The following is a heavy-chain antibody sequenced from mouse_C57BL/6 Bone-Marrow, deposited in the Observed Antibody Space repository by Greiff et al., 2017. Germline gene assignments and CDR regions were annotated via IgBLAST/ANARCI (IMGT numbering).Heavy chain of an antibody. CDR2: IHPNSGST. J-gene: IGHJ1*03. CDR1: GYTFTSYW. D-gene: IGHD1-1*01. Sequence: VQLQQPGAELVKPGASVKLSCKASGYTFTSYWMHWVKQRPGQGLEWIGMIHPNSGSTNYNEQFKSKATLTVDKSSSTAYMQLSRLTSEDSAVYYCSRVHYYCSSYWYFDVWGTGTTVTVSS. V-gene: IGHV1-64*01. CDR3: SRVHYYCSSYWYFDV.